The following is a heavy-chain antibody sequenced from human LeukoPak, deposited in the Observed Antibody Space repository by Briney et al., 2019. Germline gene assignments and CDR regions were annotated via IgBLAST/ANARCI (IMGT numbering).Heavy chain of an antibody. Sequence: GGSLRLSSAASGFTVCSNYMSWVRQAPGKGLEWVSVIYSGGSAYHAEYVKGRFTISRDNSKNTLYLKMSSLRAEDTAVYYCAKGARHLDYCGQGTLFTVSS. V-gene: IGHV3-53*01. CDR2: IYSGGSA. CDR1: GFTVCSNY. D-gene: IGHD6-6*01. CDR3: AKGARHLDY. J-gene: IGHJ4*02.